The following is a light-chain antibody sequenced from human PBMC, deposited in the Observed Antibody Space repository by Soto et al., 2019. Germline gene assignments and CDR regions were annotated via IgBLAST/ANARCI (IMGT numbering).Light chain of an antibody. CDR1: QSVSSY. Sequence: EIVLTQSPATLSLSPGERATLSCRASQSVSSYLAWYQQKPGQAPRLLIYDASNRATGIPARFSRSGSGTDFTLTISSLEPEDLAVYYCQQRSNWPGVTFGQGTRLEIK. CDR2: DAS. CDR3: QQRSNWPGVT. V-gene: IGKV3-11*01. J-gene: IGKJ5*01.